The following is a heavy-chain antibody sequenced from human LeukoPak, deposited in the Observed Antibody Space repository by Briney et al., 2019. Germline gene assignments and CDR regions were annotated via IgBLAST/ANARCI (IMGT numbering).Heavy chain of an antibody. Sequence: PGGSLRLSCAASGFTFSRYWMHWVRQAPGKGLVWVSRINNDGSSTVYADSVKGRFAISRDNAKNTLYLQMNSLRAEDTAVYYCARGEDTFYYYYMDVWGKGTTVTVSS. CDR2: INNDGSST. CDR1: GFTFSRYW. D-gene: IGHD2-2*02. V-gene: IGHV3-74*01. CDR3: ARGEDTFYYYYMDV. J-gene: IGHJ6*03.